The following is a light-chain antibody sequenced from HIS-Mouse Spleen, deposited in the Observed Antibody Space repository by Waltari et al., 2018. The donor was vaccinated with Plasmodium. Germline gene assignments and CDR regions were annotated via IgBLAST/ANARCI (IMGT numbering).Light chain of an antibody. V-gene: IGKV1-8*01. J-gene: IGKJ4*01. CDR3: QQYYSYPLT. Sequence: AIRMTQSPSSFSASTGDRVTLTCRASPGISSYLALYQQKPGKAPKLLIYAASTLQSGVPSRFSGSGSGTDFTLTISCLQSEDFATYYCQQYYSYPLTFGGGTKVEIK. CDR2: AAS. CDR1: PGISSY.